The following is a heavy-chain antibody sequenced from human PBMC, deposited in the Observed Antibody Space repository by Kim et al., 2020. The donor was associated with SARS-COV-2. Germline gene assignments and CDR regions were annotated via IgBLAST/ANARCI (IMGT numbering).Heavy chain of an antibody. CDR3: ATLSMSPNYFDY. CDR2: ITKSSDYI. CDR1: GFTFGDYI. V-gene: IGHV3-9*01. Sequence: GGSLRHSCAASGFTFGDYIMHWVRQAPGKGLEWVSGITKSSDYIGYADSVKGRFTISRDNAKNSLYLQMNSLRTEDTAFYYCATLSMSPNYFDYWGQGTLVTVSS. J-gene: IGHJ4*02.